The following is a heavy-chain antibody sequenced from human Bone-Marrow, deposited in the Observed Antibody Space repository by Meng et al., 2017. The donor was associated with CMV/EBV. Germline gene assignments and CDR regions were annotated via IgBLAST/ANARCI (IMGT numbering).Heavy chain of an antibody. CDR1: GYTFTGYY. Sequence: SCKASGYTFTGYYMHWVRQAPGQGLEWIGYIYYSGSTNYNPSLKSRVTISVDTSKNQFSLKLSSVTAADTAVYYCARAYFWSDAYGMDVWGQGTTVTVSS. CDR2: IYYSGST. D-gene: IGHD3-3*01. CDR3: ARAYFWSDAYGMDV. V-gene: IGHV4-59*01. J-gene: IGHJ6*02.